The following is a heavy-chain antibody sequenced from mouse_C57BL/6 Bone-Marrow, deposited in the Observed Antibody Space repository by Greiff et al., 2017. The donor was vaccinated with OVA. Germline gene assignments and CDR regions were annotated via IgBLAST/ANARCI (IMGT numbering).Heavy chain of an antibody. J-gene: IGHJ4*01. CDR1: GFTFSDYG. CDR3: ARAYYSNYVDY. V-gene: IGHV5-17*01. CDR2: ISSGSSTI. D-gene: IGHD2-5*01. Sequence: EVQRVESGGGLVKPGGSLKLSCAASGFTFSDYGMHWVRQAPEKGLEWVAYISSGSSTIYYADTVKGRFTISRDNAKNTLFLQMTSLRSEDTAMYYCARAYYSNYVDYWGQGTSVTVSS.